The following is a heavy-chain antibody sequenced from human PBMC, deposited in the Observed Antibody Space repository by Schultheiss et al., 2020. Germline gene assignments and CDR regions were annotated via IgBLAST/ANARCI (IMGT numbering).Heavy chain of an antibody. J-gene: IGHJ3*02. CDR2: IYYSGST. D-gene: IGHD7-27*01. V-gene: IGHV4-31*01. CDR3: ARTGDLFDAFDI. Sequence: SETLSLTCTVSGGSISSGGYYWSWIRQHPGKGLEWIGYIYYSGSTYYNPSLKSLVTISVDTSKNQFSLKLSSVTAADTAVYYCARTGDLFDAFDIWGQGTMVTV. CDR1: GGSISSGGYY.